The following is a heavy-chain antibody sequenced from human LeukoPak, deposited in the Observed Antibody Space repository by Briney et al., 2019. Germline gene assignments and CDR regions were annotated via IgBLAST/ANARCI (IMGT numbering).Heavy chain of an antibody. V-gene: IGHV4-39*01. J-gene: IGHJ4*02. CDR3: ARPLVWGVITGVFDY. CDR1: GGSISSSTYY. CDR2: IYYSGST. Sequence: SETLSLTCTVSGGSISSSTYYWGWIRQSPGKGLEWIGSIYYSGSTYYNPSLQSRVTMSVDTSKNQFSLKLSSVTAADTAVYYCARPLVWGVITGVFDYWGQGTLVTVSS. D-gene: IGHD3-10*01.